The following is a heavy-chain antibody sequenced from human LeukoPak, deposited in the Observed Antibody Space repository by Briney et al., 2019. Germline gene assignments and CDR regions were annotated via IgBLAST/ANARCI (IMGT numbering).Heavy chain of an antibody. CDR2: IYYSGST. CDR1: GGSISSSSYY. V-gene: IGHV4-39*01. CDR3: ASPYYGDLKDAFDI. J-gene: IGHJ3*02. Sequence: PSETLSLTCTVSGGSISSSSYYWGWIRQPPWKGLEWIGSIYYSGSTYYNPSLKSRDTISVDTSKNQFSLKPSSVTAADTAVYYCASPYYGDLKDAFDIWGQGTMVTVSS. D-gene: IGHD4-17*01.